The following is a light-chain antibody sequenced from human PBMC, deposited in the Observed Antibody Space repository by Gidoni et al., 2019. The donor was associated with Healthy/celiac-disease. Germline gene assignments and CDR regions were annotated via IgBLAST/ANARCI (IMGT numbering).Light chain of an antibody. CDR2: AAS. Sequence: DIQMSQSPSSVSASVGDRVTITCRASQGVSNWLAWYQQRPGKAPNLLIYAASSLQSGVPSRFSGSGSGTDFTLTISSLQPEDFATYYCQQANSFPITFGPGTRLEIK. CDR3: QQANSFPIT. V-gene: IGKV1D-12*01. CDR1: QGVSNW. J-gene: IGKJ5*01.